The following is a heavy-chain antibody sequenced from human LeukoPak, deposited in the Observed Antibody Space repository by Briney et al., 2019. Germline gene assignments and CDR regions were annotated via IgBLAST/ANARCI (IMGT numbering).Heavy chain of an antibody. CDR1: GASFTSGGFY. CDR3: ARHSGSGSLSRPFDP. J-gene: IGHJ5*02. CDR2: VYYTGST. V-gene: IGHV4-39*01. D-gene: IGHD3-10*01. Sequence: SETLSLTCTVSGASFTSGGFYWAWLRQPPGKGLEWIATVYYTGSTYYTPSLKSRVTISIDTSKNQFSLNLRSVVAPDTAVYYCARHSGSGSLSRPFDPWGQGTLVTVSA.